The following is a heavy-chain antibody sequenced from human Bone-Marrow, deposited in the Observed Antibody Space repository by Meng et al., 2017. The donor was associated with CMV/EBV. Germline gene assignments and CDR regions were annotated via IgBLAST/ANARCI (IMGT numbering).Heavy chain of an antibody. CDR2: ISSSGSTI. J-gene: IGHJ5*02. Sequence: GGSLRLSCTVSGFKFADYAINWVRQAPGKGLEWVSYISSSGSTIYYADSVKGRFTISRDNAKNSLYLQMNSLRAEDTAVYYCARGYIVVVPAARGWFDPWGQGTLVTVSS. V-gene: IGHV3-48*03. CDR1: GFKFADYA. D-gene: IGHD2-2*01. CDR3: ARGYIVVVPAARGWFDP.